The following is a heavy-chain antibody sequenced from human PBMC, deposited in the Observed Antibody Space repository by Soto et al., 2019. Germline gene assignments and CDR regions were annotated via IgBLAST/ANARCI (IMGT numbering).Heavy chain of an antibody. CDR3: ARGFRNGFNV. CDR1: GFTFSGYR. Sequence: EVQLVESGGGLVKPGGSLRLSCVASGFTFSGYRITWVRQAPGKGLEWVSYISGPSIYIYYADSVKGRFTISRDNAKSAVYLQMNSLRAEDTAVYYCARGFRNGFNVWGQGTTVSVSS. CDR2: ISGPSIYI. J-gene: IGHJ6*02. D-gene: IGHD2-8*01. V-gene: IGHV3-21*01.